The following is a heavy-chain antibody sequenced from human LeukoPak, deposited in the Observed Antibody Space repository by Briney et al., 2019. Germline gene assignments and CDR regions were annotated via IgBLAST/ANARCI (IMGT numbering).Heavy chain of an antibody. D-gene: IGHD1-26*01. CDR1: GFTSSSHA. V-gene: IGHV3-23*01. J-gene: IGHJ4*02. Sequence: GGSLRLSCAASGFTSSSHAMSWVRHAPGEGLEWVSAISGSGGSTYYADSVKGRFTISRDNSKNTLYLQMNSLRAEDTAVYYCAKEELLVGASGIDYWGQGTLVTVSS. CDR3: AKEELLVGASGIDY. CDR2: ISGSGGST.